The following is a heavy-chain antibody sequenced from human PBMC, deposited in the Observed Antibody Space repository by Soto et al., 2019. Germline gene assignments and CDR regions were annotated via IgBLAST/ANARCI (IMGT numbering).Heavy chain of an antibody. CDR2: INPSGGST. D-gene: IGHD2-8*01. Sequence: ASVKVSCKTSGYTFTSYYMHWVRQAPGQGLEWMGIINPSGGSTSYAQKFQGRVTMTRDTSKNTLYLEMNSLRAEDTAVYYCARRTNGYFAYWGQGALVTVSS. CDR3: ARRTNGYFAY. J-gene: IGHJ4*02. V-gene: IGHV1-46*01. CDR1: GYTFTSYY.